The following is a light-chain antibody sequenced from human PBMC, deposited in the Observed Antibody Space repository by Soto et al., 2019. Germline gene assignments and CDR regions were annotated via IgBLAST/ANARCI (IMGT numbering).Light chain of an antibody. V-gene: IGKV3-15*01. Sequence: EKVMTQSPATLSMSPGERATLSCRASQSVSSFFAWYQQKHGQAPRLLIYGASTRATGIPARFSGSGSGTEFTLTISSLQSEDFAVYYCQQYSNWPSWTFGQGTKVEVK. CDR1: QSVSSF. CDR2: GAS. CDR3: QQYSNWPSWT. J-gene: IGKJ1*01.